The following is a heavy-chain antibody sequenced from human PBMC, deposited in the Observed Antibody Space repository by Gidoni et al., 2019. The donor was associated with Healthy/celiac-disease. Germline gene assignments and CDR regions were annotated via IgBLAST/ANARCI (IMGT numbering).Heavy chain of an antibody. CDR1: GGSFSGYY. CDR2: INHSGST. V-gene: IGHV4-34*01. J-gene: IGHJ3*02. D-gene: IGHD6-13*01. Sequence: QVQLQQWGAGLLKPSETLSLTCAVHGGSFSGYYWSWIRQHPGKGLEWIGEINHSGSTNYNPSLKSRVTISVDTSKNQFSLKLSSVTAADTAVYYCARGRGIAAAGTKSDAFDIWGQGTMVTVSS. CDR3: ARGRGIAAAGTKSDAFDI.